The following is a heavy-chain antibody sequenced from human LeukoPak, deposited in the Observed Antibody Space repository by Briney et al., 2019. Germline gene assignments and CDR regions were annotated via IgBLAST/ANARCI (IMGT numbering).Heavy chain of an antibody. CDR2: ISGSGGST. D-gene: IGHD6-19*01. V-gene: IGHV3-23*01. J-gene: IGHJ4*02. CDR1: GFTLSSYA. CDR3: AKDPNSSGWYLGIDY. Sequence: GGSLRLSCAASGFTLSSYAMSWVRQAPGKGLEWVSAISGSGGSTYYADSVKGRFTISRDNSKNTLYLQINSLRAEDTAVYYCAKDPNSSGWYLGIDYWGQGTLVTVSS.